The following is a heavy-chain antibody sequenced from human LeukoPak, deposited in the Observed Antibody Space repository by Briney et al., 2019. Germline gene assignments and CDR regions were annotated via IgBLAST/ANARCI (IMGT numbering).Heavy chain of an antibody. CDR2: IIPIFGTA. D-gene: IGHD3-9*01. CDR1: GGTFSSYA. CDR3: AREGGVRYFDWLLDPDAFDI. Sequence: GASVKVSCKASGGTFSSYAISWVRQAPGQGLEWMGGIIPIFGTANYAQKFQGRVTITADESTSTAYMELSSLRSDDTAVYYCAREGGVRYFDWLLDPDAFDIWGQGTMVTVSS. V-gene: IGHV1-69*13. J-gene: IGHJ3*02.